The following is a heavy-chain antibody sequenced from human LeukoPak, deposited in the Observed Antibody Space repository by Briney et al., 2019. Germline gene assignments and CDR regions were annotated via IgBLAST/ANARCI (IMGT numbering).Heavy chain of an antibody. D-gene: IGHD1-26*01. J-gene: IGHJ5*01. Sequence: AAVTVSFMGSGGTFIIYAFSWVRQAPGQGGEGMGGIIPIFGTTNYAEQFQGRVTITTDESTSTAYLDLSSLRSEDTAVYYCAKDDGSATMGFDSWGQGTLVSVSS. CDR3: AKDDGSATMGFDS. CDR1: GGTFIIYA. CDR2: IIPIFGTT. V-gene: IGHV1-69*05.